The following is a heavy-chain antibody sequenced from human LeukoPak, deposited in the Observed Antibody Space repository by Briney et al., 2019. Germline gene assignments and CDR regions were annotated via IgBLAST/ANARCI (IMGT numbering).Heavy chain of an antibody. CDR2: INQDGSEK. J-gene: IGHJ4*02. Sequence: PGGSLRLSCAASGFTFSSYWMRWVRQAPGKGLDWVASINQDGSEKYYVDSVKGRFTISRDNAKNSLYLQMNSLRADDTAVYYCARARGGNNSDYWGQGTLVTVSS. V-gene: IGHV3-7*05. D-gene: IGHD1/OR15-1a*01. CDR3: ARARGGNNSDY. CDR1: GFTFSSYW.